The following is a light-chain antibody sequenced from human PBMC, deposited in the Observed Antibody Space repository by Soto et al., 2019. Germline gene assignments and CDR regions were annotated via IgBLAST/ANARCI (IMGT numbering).Light chain of an antibody. CDR1: QSISSY. CDR3: QQSYSTPPT. Sequence: DIQMRQSPSSLSASVGDRVTITCRASQSISSYLNWYQQKPGKAPKLLIYAASSLQSGVPSRFSGSGSGTDFTLTISSLQPEDFATYYCQQSYSTPPTFGGGTKVDIK. V-gene: IGKV1-39*01. J-gene: IGKJ4*01. CDR2: AAS.